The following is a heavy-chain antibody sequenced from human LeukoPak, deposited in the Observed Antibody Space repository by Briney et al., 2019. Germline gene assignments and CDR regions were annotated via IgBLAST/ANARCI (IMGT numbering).Heavy chain of an antibody. CDR3: ARDGRGFDY. CDR1: GYNFATDG. V-gene: IGHV1-18*01. CDR2: ISTKKGNT. J-gene: IGHJ4*02. Sequence: ASVKVSCKASGYNFATDGICWVRQAPGQGLEWVGWISTKKGNTNYAQKLEGRVTISADTSTSTAYMELRSLRSDDTAVYYCARDGRGFDYWGQETLVSVSS. D-gene: IGHD5-24*01.